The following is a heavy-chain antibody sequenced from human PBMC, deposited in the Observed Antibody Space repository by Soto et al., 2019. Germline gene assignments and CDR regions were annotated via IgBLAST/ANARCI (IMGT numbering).Heavy chain of an antibody. Sequence: PSETLSLTCAVYGGSFSGYYWSWIRQPPGKGLEWIGEINHSGSTNYNPSLKRRVTISVDTSKNQFSLKLSSVTAADTAVYYCASLSIAAAGSSDAFDIWGQGTMVTVSS. D-gene: IGHD6-13*01. CDR3: ASLSIAAAGSSDAFDI. CDR2: INHSGST. V-gene: IGHV4-34*01. J-gene: IGHJ3*02. CDR1: GGSFSGYY.